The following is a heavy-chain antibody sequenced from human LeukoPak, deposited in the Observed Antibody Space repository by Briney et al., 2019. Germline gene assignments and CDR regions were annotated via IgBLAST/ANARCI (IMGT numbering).Heavy chain of an antibody. CDR3: AIMMTTVAGESIDY. CDR2: ISAYNGNT. Sequence: GASVKVSCKASGYTFTSYGISWVRQAPGQGLEWMGWISAYNGNTNYAQKLQGRVTMTTDTSTSTAYMELRSLRSDDTVVYYCAIMMTTVAGESIDYWGQGTLVTVSS. CDR1: GYTFTSYG. D-gene: IGHD4-23*01. V-gene: IGHV1-18*01. J-gene: IGHJ4*02.